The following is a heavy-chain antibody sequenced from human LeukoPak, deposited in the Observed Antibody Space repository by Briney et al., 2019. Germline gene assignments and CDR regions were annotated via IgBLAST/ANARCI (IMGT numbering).Heavy chain of an antibody. CDR3: ARARGSGSYPFDP. Sequence: SVKVSCKASGGTFSSYAISWVRQAPGQGLEWMGGIIPIFGTANYAQKFQGRVTITTDESTSTAHMELSSLRSEDTAVYYCARARGSGSYPFDPWGQGTLVTVSS. CDR1: GGTFSSYA. J-gene: IGHJ5*02. CDR2: IIPIFGTA. D-gene: IGHD3-10*01. V-gene: IGHV1-69*05.